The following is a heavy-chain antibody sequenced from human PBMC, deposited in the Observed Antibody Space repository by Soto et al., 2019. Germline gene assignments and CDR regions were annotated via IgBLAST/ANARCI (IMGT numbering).Heavy chain of an antibody. CDR1: GGSISSYY. D-gene: IGHD3-3*01. V-gene: IGHV4-4*07. Sequence: PSETLSLTCTVSGGSISSYYWSCIRQRAGKGLEWIGRIYTSGSSNYNPSLKSRVTMSVDTSKNQFSLQLSSVTAADTAVYYCARDGIFGLVRKYYFDYWGQGNLVTVS. CDR2: IYTSGSS. CDR3: ARDGIFGLVRKYYFDY. J-gene: IGHJ4*02.